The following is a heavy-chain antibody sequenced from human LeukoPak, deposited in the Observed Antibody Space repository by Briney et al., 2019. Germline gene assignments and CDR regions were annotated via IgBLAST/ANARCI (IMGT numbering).Heavy chain of an antibody. CDR3: ARLVVVIAIYYFDY. D-gene: IGHD2-21*01. CDR2: IYYSGST. J-gene: IGHJ4*02. CDR1: GGSISSSSYY. V-gene: IGHV4-39*01. Sequence: SETLSLTCTVSGGSISSSSYYWGWIRQPPGKGLEWIGSIYYSGSTYYNPSLKSRFTISVDTSKNQFSLKLSSVTAADTAVYYCARLVVVIAIYYFDYWGQGTLVTVSS.